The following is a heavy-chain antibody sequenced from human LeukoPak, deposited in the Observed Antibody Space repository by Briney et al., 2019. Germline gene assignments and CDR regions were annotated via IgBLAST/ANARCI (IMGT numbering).Heavy chain of an antibody. J-gene: IGHJ4*02. Sequence: GRSLRLSCAASGFTFSSYGMHWVRQAPGKGLEWVTVISYDGSNKYYADSVKGRFTISRDNSKNTLYLQINSLRAEDTAVYYCAKDRSMVRGVIISPHFDYWGQGTLVTVSS. D-gene: IGHD3-10*01. CDR3: AKDRSMVRGVIISPHFDY. CDR2: ISYDGSNK. CDR1: GFTFSSYG. V-gene: IGHV3-30*18.